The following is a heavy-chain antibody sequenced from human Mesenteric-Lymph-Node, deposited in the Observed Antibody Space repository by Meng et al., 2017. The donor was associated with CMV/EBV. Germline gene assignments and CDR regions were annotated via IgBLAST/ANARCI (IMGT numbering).Heavy chain of an antibody. V-gene: IGHV5-51*01. CDR3: TRRGNDYVDY. Sequence: KVSCKGSGYSFTSYWIGWVRQMPGKGLELMGITYPADSDTRYSPSFQGQVTISADKSINTAYLQWSSLTSSDTAIYYCTRRGNDYVDYWGQGTLVTVSS. CDR1: GYSFTSYW. CDR2: TYPADSDT. J-gene: IGHJ4*02. D-gene: IGHD1-1*01.